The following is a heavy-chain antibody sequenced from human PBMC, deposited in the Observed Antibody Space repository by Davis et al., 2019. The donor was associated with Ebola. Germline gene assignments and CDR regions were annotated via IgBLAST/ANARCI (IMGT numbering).Heavy chain of an antibody. V-gene: IGHV1-69*04. J-gene: IGHJ6*02. CDR3: ARDTVLGRYCSGGSCYSTYYYGMDV. CDR1: GGTFSSYA. CDR2: IIPILGIA. D-gene: IGHD2-15*01. Sequence: SVTVSCKASGGTFSSYAISWVRQAPGQGLEWMGRIIPILGIANYAQKFQGRVTITADKSTSTAYMELSSLRSEDTAVYYCARDTVLGRYCSGGSCYSTYYYGMDVWGQGTTVTVSS.